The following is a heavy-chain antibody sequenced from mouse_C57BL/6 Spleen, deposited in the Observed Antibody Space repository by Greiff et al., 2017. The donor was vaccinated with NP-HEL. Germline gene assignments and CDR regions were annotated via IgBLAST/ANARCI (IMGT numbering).Heavy chain of an antibody. CDR3: ARRDYYGPGDV. Sequence: VQLKESGGGLVKPGGSLKLSCAASGFTFSDYGMHWVRQAPEKGLEWVAYISSGSSTIYYADTVKGRFTISRDNAKNTLFLQMTSLRSEDTAMYYCARRDYYGPGDVWGTGTTVTVSS. J-gene: IGHJ1*03. CDR1: GFTFSDYG. CDR2: ISSGSSTI. V-gene: IGHV5-17*01. D-gene: IGHD1-1*01.